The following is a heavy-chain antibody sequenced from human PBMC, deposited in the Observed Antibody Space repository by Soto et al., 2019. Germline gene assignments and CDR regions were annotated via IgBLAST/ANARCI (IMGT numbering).Heavy chain of an antibody. CDR3: ARGRGQIAARPSNWFDP. CDR1: GGSISGGVYS. Sequence: SETLSLTCAVSGGSISGGVYSWIWIRQPPGKGLEWIGYIYHSGSTYYNPSLKSRVTISVDRSKNQFSLKLSSVTAADTAVYYCARGRGQIAARPSNWFDPWGQGTLVTVSS. V-gene: IGHV4-30-2*01. D-gene: IGHD6-6*01. J-gene: IGHJ5*02. CDR2: IYHSGST.